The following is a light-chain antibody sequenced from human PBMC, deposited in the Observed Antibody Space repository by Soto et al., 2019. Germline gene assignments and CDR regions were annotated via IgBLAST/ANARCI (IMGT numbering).Light chain of an antibody. CDR3: MQALQTPT. CDR1: QILPKTDGFQY. V-gene: IGKV2-28*01. J-gene: IGKJ5*01. Sequence: IVLTQSILSLSVTPGAPASISCRSSQILPKTDGFQYLDWYLQKPGQSPQLLIFVASNRASGVPDRFSGSGSGTDFTLRISRVEAEDVGVYYCMQALQTPTFGQGARLEIK. CDR2: VAS.